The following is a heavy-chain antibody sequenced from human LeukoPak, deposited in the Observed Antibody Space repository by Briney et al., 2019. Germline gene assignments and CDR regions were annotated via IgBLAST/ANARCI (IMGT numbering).Heavy chain of an antibody. CDR1: GFTFSSYE. CDR3: ARDRYSSSPYYYYYYMDV. Sequence: RGSLRLSCAASGFTFSSYEMNWVRQAPGEGLEWVSYISSSGSTIYYADSVKGRFTISRDNAKNSLYLQMNSLRAEDTAVYYCARDRYSSSPYYYYYYMDVWGKGTTVTVSS. D-gene: IGHD6-6*01. CDR2: ISSSGSTI. V-gene: IGHV3-48*03. J-gene: IGHJ6*03.